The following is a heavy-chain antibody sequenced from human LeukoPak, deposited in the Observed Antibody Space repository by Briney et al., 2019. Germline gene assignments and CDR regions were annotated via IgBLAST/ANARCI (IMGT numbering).Heavy chain of an antibody. CDR3: ARDDTNSPNHY. Sequence: GASVKVSCKASGYTFTGYYIHWVRQAPGQGLEYMGWINPNSGDTNYAQKFQGRVTMTRDTSISAAFLELSSVRYDDTAVYYCARDDTNSPNHYWGQGTLVTVSS. CDR2: INPNSGDT. J-gene: IGHJ4*02. D-gene: IGHD1-14*01. CDR1: GYTFTGYY. V-gene: IGHV1-2*02.